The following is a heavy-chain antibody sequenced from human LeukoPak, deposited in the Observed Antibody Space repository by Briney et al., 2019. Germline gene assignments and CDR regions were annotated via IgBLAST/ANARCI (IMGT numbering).Heavy chain of an antibody. CDR1: GYTFTGYY. CDR3: AREGYGDQGGWFDP. CDR2: INPNSGGT. V-gene: IGHV1-2*02. J-gene: IGHJ5*02. D-gene: IGHD4-17*01. Sequence: ASVKVSCKASGYTFTGYYMHWVRQAPGHGLEWMGWINPNSGGTNYAQKIQGRVTMTRDTSISTAYMELSSLRSDDTAVYYCAREGYGDQGGWFDPWGQGTLVTVSS.